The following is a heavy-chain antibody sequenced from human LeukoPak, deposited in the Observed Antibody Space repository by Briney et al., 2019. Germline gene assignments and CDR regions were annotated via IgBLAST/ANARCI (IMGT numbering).Heavy chain of an antibody. CDR1: GGSISSYY. CDR2: IYYSGST. Sequence: PSETLSLTCTVPGGSISSYYWSWIRQPPGKGLEWSGYIYYSGSTNYNPSLKSRVTISVDTSKNQFSLKLSSVTAADTAVYYCARGDRGVTLVWYFDLWGRGTLVTVSS. D-gene: IGHD3-10*01. V-gene: IGHV4-59*01. CDR3: ARGDRGVTLVWYFDL. J-gene: IGHJ2*01.